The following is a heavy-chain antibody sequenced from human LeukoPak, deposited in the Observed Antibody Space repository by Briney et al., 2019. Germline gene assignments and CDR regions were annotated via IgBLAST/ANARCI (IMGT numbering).Heavy chain of an antibody. J-gene: IGHJ4*02. CDR3: ARAHTRPSSPVGY. Sequence: PSQTLSLTCTVSGGSISSGGYYWSWIRQHPGKGLEWIGYIYYSGSTYYNPSLKSRVTISVDTSKNQFSLKLSSVTAADTAVYYCARAHTRPSSPVGYWGQGTLVTVSS. CDR2: IYYSGST. D-gene: IGHD2-2*01. CDR1: GGSISSGGYY. V-gene: IGHV4-31*03.